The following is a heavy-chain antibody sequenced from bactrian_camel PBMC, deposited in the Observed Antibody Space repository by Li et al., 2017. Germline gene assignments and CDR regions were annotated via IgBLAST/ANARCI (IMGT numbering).Heavy chain of an antibody. CDR2: ITSDDDA. J-gene: IGHJ6*01. V-gene: IGHV3S53*01. Sequence: QVQLVESGGGSVQAGGSLRISCTASKSFIMSCGMAWYRQTPGKEREQISTITSDDDADYADAVKGRFTISQDNAKNTFYLQMNSLKPEDTAMYYRAARRSLYGCRWSRFQDFGYWGQGTQVTVS. D-gene: IGHD6*01. CDR1: KSFIMSCG. CDR3: AARRSLYGCRWSRFQDFGY.